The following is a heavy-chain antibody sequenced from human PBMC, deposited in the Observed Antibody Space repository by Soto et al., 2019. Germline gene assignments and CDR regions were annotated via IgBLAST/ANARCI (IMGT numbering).Heavy chain of an antibody. CDR1: GYTFTGYY. J-gene: IGHJ6*02. V-gene: IGHV1-2*04. CDR3: ARDSNGGAGYSSNWYWEAGGGYYYYGMDV. D-gene: IGHD6-13*01. Sequence: VSVKVSCKSSGYTFTGYYIHWVRQAPGQGLEWMGWINPNSGGTNYAQKFQGWVTMTRDTSISTAYMELSRLSPDDTAVYYCARDSNGGAGYSSNWYWEAGGGYYYYGMDVWGQGTTVTVSS. CDR2: INPNSGGT.